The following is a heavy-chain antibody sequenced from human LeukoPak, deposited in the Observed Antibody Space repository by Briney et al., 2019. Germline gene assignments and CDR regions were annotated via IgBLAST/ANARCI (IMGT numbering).Heavy chain of an antibody. CDR3: ARDGEYCSSTSCYEPHYYYYYYMDV. CDR2: IRYDGSNK. D-gene: IGHD2-2*01. J-gene: IGHJ6*03. CDR1: GFTFSSYG. Sequence: PGGSLRLSCAASGFTFSSYGMHWVRQAPGKGLEWVAFIRYDGSNKYYADSVKGRFTISRDNSKNTLYLQMNSLRAEDTAVYYCARDGEYCSSTSCYEPHYYYYYYMDVWGKGTTVTVSS. V-gene: IGHV3-30*02.